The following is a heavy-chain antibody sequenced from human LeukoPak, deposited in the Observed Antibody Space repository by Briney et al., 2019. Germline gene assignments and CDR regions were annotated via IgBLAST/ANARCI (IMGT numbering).Heavy chain of an antibody. J-gene: IGHJ3*02. CDR1: GFTFSSYA. D-gene: IGHD5-12*01. CDR2: ISSNGGGT. V-gene: IGHV3-64*01. CDR3: ARGEWLRYHAFDI. Sequence: GGSLRLSCAASGFTFSSYAMHWVRQAPGKGLEYVSAISSNGGGTYYANSVKGRFTISRDNSKNTLYLQMGSLRAEDMAVYYCARGEWLRYHAFDIWGQGTMVTVSS.